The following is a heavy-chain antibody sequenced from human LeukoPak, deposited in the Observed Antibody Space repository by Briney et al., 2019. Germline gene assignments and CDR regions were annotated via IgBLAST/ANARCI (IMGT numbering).Heavy chain of an antibody. Sequence: PGGSLRLSCTVSEFIFSSYDMSWVRQAPGKGLVWVSRIDNAGSITTYADSVKGRFTISRDNAENTLYLQMNSLRVEDTAVYYCVGTIASRGSEYWGQGALVTVSS. V-gene: IGHV3-74*03. J-gene: IGHJ4*02. D-gene: IGHD6-6*01. CDR3: VGTIASRGSEY. CDR1: EFIFSSYD. CDR2: IDNAGSIT.